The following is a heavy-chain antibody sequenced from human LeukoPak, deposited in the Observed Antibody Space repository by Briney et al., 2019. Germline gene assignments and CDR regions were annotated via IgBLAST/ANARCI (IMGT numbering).Heavy chain of an antibody. V-gene: IGHV4-34*01. J-gene: IGHJ6*03. CDR3: ARAPRYYGSGSYPNYYYYYMDV. CDR1: GGSFSGYY. CDR2: INHSGST. D-gene: IGHD3-10*01. Sequence: KPSETLSLTCAVYGGSFSGYYWSWIRQPPGKGLEWIGEINHSGSTNYNPPLKSRVTISVDTSKNQFSLKLSSVTAADTAVYYCARAPRYYGSGSYPNYYYYYMDVWGKGTTVTVSS.